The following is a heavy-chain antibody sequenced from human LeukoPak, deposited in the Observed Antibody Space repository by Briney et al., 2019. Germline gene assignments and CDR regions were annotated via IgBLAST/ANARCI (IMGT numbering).Heavy chain of an antibody. V-gene: IGHV1-18*01. CDR2: ISAYNGNT. J-gene: IGHJ6*03. CDR3: ATLSRVTGTTDHYYYYYYLDV. Sequence: GSVKVSCNASADTCTTYYINWVRQGPGQGLEGMGWISAYNGNTKYAQKVQGRLTMTRATSTTTAYMELSRLRSDDKAVYYCATLSRVTGTTDHYYYYYYLDVWGKGPTDTVSS. D-gene: IGHD1-1*01. CDR1: ADTCTTYY.